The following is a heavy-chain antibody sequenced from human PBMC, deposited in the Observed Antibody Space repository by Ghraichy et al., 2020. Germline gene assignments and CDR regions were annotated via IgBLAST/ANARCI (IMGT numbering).Heavy chain of an antibody. J-gene: IGHJ4*02. CDR1: GFTFSSYA. D-gene: IGHD6-19*01. Sequence: GESLNISCAASGFTFSSYAMHWVRQAPGKGLEWVAVISYDGSNKYYADSVKGRFTISRDNSKNTLYLQMNSLRAEDTAVYYCVVGARIAVAGSPFDYWGQGTLVTVSS. V-gene: IGHV3-30-3*01. CDR3: VVGARIAVAGSPFDY. CDR2: ISYDGSNK.